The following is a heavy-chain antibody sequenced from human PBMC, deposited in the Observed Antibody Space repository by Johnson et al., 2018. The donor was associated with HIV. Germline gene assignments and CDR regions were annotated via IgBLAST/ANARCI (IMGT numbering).Heavy chain of an antibody. D-gene: IGHD3-10*01. CDR2: IYSGGST. CDR1: SSNY. CDR3: ARDGEDLQIAFDI. V-gene: IGHV3-66*01. J-gene: IGHJ3*02. Sequence: VQVVESGGGLVQPGGSLRLSCVGSSNYKSWVRQAPGKGLEWVSVIYSGGSTYYADSVKGRFTISRDNAKNSLYLQMNSLRAEDTAVYYCARDGEDLQIAFDIWGQGTMVTVSS.